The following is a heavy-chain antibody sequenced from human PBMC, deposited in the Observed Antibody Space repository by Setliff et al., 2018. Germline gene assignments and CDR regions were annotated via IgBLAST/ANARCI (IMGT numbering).Heavy chain of an antibody. CDR2: INQDGGAK. CDR3: AKCSSWHGHYPHFNY. V-gene: IGHV3-7*03. Sequence: GGSLRLSCAASGFTFSSYAMSWVRQAPGKGLEWVANINQDGGAKYYVDSVKGRFTISRDNAKNSLSLQMNNLRAEDTAVYYCAKCSSWHGHYPHFNYWGQGTLVTVSS. CDR1: GFTFSSYA. D-gene: IGHD6-13*01. J-gene: IGHJ4*02.